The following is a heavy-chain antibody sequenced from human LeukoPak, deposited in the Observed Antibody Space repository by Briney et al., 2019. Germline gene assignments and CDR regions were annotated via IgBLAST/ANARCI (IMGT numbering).Heavy chain of an antibody. D-gene: IGHD4-17*01. V-gene: IGHV3-13*05. CDR1: GFTFSSYD. Sequence: GGSLRLSCAASGFTFSSYDMHRVRQATGKGLEWVSAIGTAGDPYYPGSVKGRFTISRENAKNSLYLQMNSLRAGDTAVYYCARGGLNYGDYKYYYYYGMDVWGKGTTVTVSS. CDR2: IGTAGDP. J-gene: IGHJ6*04. CDR3: ARGGLNYGDYKYYYYYGMDV.